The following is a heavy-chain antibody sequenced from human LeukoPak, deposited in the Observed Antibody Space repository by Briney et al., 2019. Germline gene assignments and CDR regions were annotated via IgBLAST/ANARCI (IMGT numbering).Heavy chain of an antibody. CDR1: GFTFTSYS. D-gene: IGHD1-26*01. V-gene: IGHV3-23*01. J-gene: IGHJ4*02. CDR2: ICGGGGST. Sequence: GGSLRLSCAASGFTFTSYSMNWVRQAPGKGLEWVSTICGGGGSTYYADSVKGRFTISRDNSKNTLYLQVNSLRAEDTAVYYCAKGGKWDVTPFDYWGRGTLVTVSS. CDR3: AKGGKWDVTPFDY.